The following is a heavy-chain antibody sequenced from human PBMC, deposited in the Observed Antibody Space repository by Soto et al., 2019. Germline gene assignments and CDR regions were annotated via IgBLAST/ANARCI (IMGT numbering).Heavy chain of an antibody. J-gene: IGHJ4*02. D-gene: IGHD3-10*01. Sequence: PSETLSLTCTVSGGSISSGGYFWSWIRQRPGKGLEWIGSIYYSGSTYYNPSLKSRVTISVDTSKNQFSLKLSSVTAADTAVYYCARATSYYGSGSYYSFDYWGQGTLVTVSS. V-gene: IGHV4-39*01. CDR1: GGSISSGGYF. CDR2: IYYSGST. CDR3: ARATSYYGSGSYYSFDY.